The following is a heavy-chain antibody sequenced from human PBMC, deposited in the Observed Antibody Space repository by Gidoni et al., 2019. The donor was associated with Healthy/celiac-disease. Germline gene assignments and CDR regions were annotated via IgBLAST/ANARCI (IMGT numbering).Heavy chain of an antibody. D-gene: IGHD1-26*01. CDR1: GFTFDDYA. J-gene: IGHJ4*02. CDR3: AKARGSYYEY. V-gene: IGHV3-9*01. Sequence: EVQLVESGGGLVPPGRSLRLSCAASGFTFDDYAMHWVRQAPGKGLEWVSGISWNSGSIGYADSVKGRFTISRDNAKNSLYLQMNSLRAEDTALYYCAKARGSYYEYWGQGTLVTVSS. CDR2: ISWNSGSI.